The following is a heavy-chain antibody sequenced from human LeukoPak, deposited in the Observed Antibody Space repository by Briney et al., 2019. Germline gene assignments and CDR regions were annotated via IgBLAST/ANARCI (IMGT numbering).Heavy chain of an antibody. CDR2: INVEGGTT. Sequence: PGGSLRLSCEASGFTFSSYWMHWVRQAPGKWLGWISRINVEGGTTAYADSARGRFTISRDNAKKTLYLQMNHLRAEDTAVYYCARDTTGPLDYWGQGTLVTASS. D-gene: IGHD1-1*01. CDR1: GFTFSSYW. J-gene: IGHJ4*02. CDR3: ARDTTGPLDY. V-gene: IGHV3-74*01.